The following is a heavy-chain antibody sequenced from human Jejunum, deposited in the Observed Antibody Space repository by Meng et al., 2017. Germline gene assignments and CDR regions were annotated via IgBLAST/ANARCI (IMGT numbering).Heavy chain of an antibody. CDR2: IHHSGRV. V-gene: IGHV4-4*03. CDR1: GGSITSGHW. Sequence: QVRYQTPGPGRLKLRVSLSLPRAVSGGSITSGHWWSLVRQSPGEGLQWIGEIHHSGRVTYNPSLKSRVAISVDMSKNQFSLELSSVTAADTAVYYCAKNGAYCLEYWGQGTLVTVSS. D-gene: IGHD2-8*02. CDR3: AKNGAYCLEY. J-gene: IGHJ4*02.